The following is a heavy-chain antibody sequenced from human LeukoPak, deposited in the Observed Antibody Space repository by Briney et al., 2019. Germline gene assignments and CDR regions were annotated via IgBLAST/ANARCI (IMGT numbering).Heavy chain of an antibody. Sequence: GGSLRLSCAASGFTFSTYTMNWVRQAPGKGLEWVSYITTRSNTKLYADSVRGRFTISRDNAKNSLYLQMNSLRAEDTAVYYCAKDRRVILTGYYNPGYFDYWGQGTLVTVSS. D-gene: IGHD3-9*01. CDR2: ITTRSNTK. CDR3: AKDRRVILTGYYNPGYFDY. J-gene: IGHJ4*02. V-gene: IGHV3-48*01. CDR1: GFTFSTYT.